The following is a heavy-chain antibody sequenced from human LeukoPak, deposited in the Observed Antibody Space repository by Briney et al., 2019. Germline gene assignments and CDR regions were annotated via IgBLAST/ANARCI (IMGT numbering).Heavy chain of an antibody. Sequence: ASVKVSCKASGYTFTGYYMHWVRQAPGQGVEWMGWINPNSGGTNYAQKFQGRVTITRDTSISTAYMELSRLRSDDTAVYYCTLELSSSYYYYMDVWGKGTTVTVSS. CDR2: INPNSGGT. D-gene: IGHD6-6*01. CDR1: GYTFTGYY. CDR3: TLELSSSYYYYMDV. V-gene: IGHV1-2*02. J-gene: IGHJ6*03.